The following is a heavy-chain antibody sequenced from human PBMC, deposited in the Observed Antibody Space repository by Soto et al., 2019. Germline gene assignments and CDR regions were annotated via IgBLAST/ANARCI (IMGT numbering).Heavy chain of an antibody. Sequence: EVQLVESGGGLVKPGGSLRLSCAASGFTFSSYSMNWVRQAPGKGLEWVSSISSSSSYIYYADSVKGRFTISRDNAKNSLYLQINCLRAEDTAVYYCARAVAGTRYYFDYWGQGTLVTVSS. CDR3: ARAVAGTRYYFDY. V-gene: IGHV3-21*01. J-gene: IGHJ4*02. D-gene: IGHD6-19*01. CDR1: GFTFSSYS. CDR2: ISSSSSYI.